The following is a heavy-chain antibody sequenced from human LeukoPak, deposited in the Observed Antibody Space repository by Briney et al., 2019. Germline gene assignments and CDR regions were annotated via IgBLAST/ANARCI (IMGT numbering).Heavy chain of an antibody. J-gene: IGHJ5*02. CDR1: GGTFSSYA. CDR3: ARRIGREYFDP. Sequence: ASVKVSCKASGGTFSSYAISWVRQAPGQGLEWMGGIIPIFGTANYAQKFRGRVTITADKSTSTAYMELSSLRSEDTAVYYCARRIGREYFDPWGQGTLVTVSS. D-gene: IGHD3-10*01. V-gene: IGHV1-69*06. CDR2: IIPIFGTA.